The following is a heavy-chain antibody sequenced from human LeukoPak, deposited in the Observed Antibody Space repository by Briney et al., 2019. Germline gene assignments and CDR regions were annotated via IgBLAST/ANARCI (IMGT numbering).Heavy chain of an antibody. Sequence: ASVKVSCKASGYTFTSYGISWVRQAPGQGLEWMGWISAYNGNTNYAQKLQGRVTMTTDTSTSTAYMELRSLRSDDTAVYYCAREGGIVGATTYFDYWGQGTLVTVSS. CDR3: AREGGIVGATTYFDY. CDR1: GYTFTSYG. D-gene: IGHD1-26*01. CDR2: ISAYNGNT. J-gene: IGHJ4*02. V-gene: IGHV1-18*01.